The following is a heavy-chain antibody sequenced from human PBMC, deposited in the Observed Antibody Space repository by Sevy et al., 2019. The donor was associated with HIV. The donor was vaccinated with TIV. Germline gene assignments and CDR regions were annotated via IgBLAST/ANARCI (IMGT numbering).Heavy chain of an antibody. CDR3: ARSGRDIVVVPAAAPADYSDY. V-gene: IGHV1-69*13. J-gene: IGHJ4*02. D-gene: IGHD2-2*01. CDR1: GGTFSIYA. Sequence: ASVKVSCKGSGGTFSIYAISWVRQAPGQGLEWMGGIIPIFGTGNYAQKFQGRVTITADESTSTAYMELSSLRSQDTAVYYCARSGRDIVVVPAAAPADYSDYWGQGTLVTVSS. CDR2: IIPIFGTG.